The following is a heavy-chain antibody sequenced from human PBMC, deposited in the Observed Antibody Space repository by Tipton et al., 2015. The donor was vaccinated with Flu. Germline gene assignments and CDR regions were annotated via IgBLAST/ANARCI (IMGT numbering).Heavy chain of an antibody. V-gene: IGHV4-38-2*01. CDR1: GYSIRSAYY. Sequence: LRLSCSVSGYSIRSAYYWGWVRRPPGKGLEWIGTIYHSGTTYYNPSLKSRLTISVDASKNQFSLRLSSVTAADTAVYYCARHTGDSVRGVIDYWGQGTLVTVSS. CDR3: ARHTGDSVRGVIDY. CDR2: IYHSGTT. J-gene: IGHJ4*02. D-gene: IGHD3-10*02.